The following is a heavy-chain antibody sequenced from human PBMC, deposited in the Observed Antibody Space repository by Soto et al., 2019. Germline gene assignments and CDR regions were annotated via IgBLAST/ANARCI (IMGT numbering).Heavy chain of an antibody. V-gene: IGHV3-23*01. J-gene: IGHJ4*02. CDR3: AKFKAGTYEKYHFDY. D-gene: IGHD3-10*01. Sequence: EVQLLESGGGLVQPGGSLRLSCAASGFTFSGYAMSWVRQASGKGLEWVAGITDDGVGTYYAASVKGRFSISRDNSKNTLYLQMNGLRAEDTALYYCAKFKAGTYEKYHFDYWGQGTLVTVSS. CDR2: ITDDGVGT. CDR1: GFTFSGYA.